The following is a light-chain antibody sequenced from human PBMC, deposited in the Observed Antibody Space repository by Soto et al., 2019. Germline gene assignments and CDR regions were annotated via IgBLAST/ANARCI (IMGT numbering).Light chain of an antibody. CDR2: NSS. CDR1: QSVRSNY. J-gene: IGKJ1*01. Sequence: ETVLTQSPGTLSLSPGERATLSCRASQSVRSNYLAWYQQKPGQAPRLLIYNSSTGATGIPDRFSGSGSGTDFTLTISRLEPEDFALYYCQQYRDSPQTFGQGTKV. CDR3: QQYRDSPQT. V-gene: IGKV3-20*01.